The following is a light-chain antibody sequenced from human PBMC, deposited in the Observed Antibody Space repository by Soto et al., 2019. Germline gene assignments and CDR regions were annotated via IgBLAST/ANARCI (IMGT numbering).Light chain of an antibody. V-gene: IGLV2-14*01. CDR2: DVS. J-gene: IGLJ2*01. CDR3: SSYTSSSTRVL. Sequence: QSALTQPASVSGSPGQSITISCTGTSSDVGGYNYVSWYQQHPGKAPKLMIFDVSNRPSGVSNRFSGSKSGNTASLTISGLQAEDEADYYCSSYTSSSTRVLFGGGTKLTVL. CDR1: SSDVGGYNY.